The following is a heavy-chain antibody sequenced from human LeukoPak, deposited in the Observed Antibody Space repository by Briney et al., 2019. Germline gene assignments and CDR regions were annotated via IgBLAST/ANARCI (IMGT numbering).Heavy chain of an antibody. D-gene: IGHD2-15*01. V-gene: IGHV5-51*01. CDR1: GYTFANYW. CDR3: ARQVPGCSGGTCYSGWFDP. CDR2: IYPGDSDI. J-gene: IGHJ5*02. Sequence: GESLKISCKGSGYTFANYWIGWVRQMPGKGLEWMGIIYPGDSDIRYSPSFQGQVTISADKSISTTYLQWSSLKASDTAIYYCARQVPGCSGGTCYSGWFDPWGQGTLVTVSS.